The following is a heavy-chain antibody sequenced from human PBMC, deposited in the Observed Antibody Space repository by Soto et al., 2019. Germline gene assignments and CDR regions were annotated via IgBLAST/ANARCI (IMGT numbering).Heavy chain of an antibody. V-gene: IGHV3-23*01. CDR1: GFSMSNHA. D-gene: IGHD3-9*01. CDR3: AREPKPFLTGYYDL. J-gene: IGHJ4*02. Sequence: QPGGSLRLSCVVSGFSMSNHALTWVRQAPGKGLEWVSSISSTGSKTYYADSIKGRFTISRDNSKNTVFLQMNSLRPDDMAFYFCAREPKPFLTGYYDLWGQGTLVTVSS. CDR2: ISSTGSKT.